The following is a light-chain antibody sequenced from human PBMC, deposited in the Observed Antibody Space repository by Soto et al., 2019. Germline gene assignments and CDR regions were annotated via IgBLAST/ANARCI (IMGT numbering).Light chain of an antibody. CDR2: DAS. CDR3: QHYDSYPHT. CDR1: QSIRTW. J-gene: IGKJ2*01. V-gene: IGKV1-5*01. Sequence: DIPMTQSPSTLSASVGDRVTITCRASQSIRTWLAWYKQRPGKVPELLIYDASDLHSGAPSRFSGSGSGTEFSLTISSLQPDDFATYYCQHYDSYPHTFGQGTKVDIK.